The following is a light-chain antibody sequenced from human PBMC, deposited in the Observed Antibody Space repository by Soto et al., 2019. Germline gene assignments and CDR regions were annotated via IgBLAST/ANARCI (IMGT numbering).Light chain of an antibody. CDR1: QSISAY. CDR3: QQSYSTPLT. Sequence: DIQMTQSPSSLSASIGDRVTITCRASQSISAYLNWYQQKPGKAPKLLIYAASSLQSGVPSRFSGSASGKDFTLTISSLQPEDFATYYCQQSYSTPLTFGGGTKVEIK. J-gene: IGKJ4*01. CDR2: AAS. V-gene: IGKV1-39*01.